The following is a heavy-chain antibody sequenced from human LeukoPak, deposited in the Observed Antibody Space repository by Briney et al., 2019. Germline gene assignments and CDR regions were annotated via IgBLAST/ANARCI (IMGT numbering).Heavy chain of an antibody. V-gene: IGHV1-69*13. J-gene: IGHJ6*02. D-gene: IGHD3-22*01. Sequence: SVKVSCKASGGTFSSYAISWVRQAPGQGLEWMGGIIPIFGTANYAEKFQGRVTITADESTSTAYMELSSLRSEDTAVYYCAREPYYYDSSGYPLYYYYGMDVWGQGTTVTVSS. CDR2: IIPIFGTA. CDR3: AREPYYYDSSGYPLYYYYGMDV. CDR1: GGTFSSYA.